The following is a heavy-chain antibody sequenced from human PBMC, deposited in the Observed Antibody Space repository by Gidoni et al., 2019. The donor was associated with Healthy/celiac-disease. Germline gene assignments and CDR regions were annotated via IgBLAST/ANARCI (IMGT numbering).Heavy chain of an antibody. CDR1: GFTFSSYA. V-gene: IGHV3-64D*08. Sequence: RLSCSASGFTFSSYAMHCVRQAPGKGLEYVSSISSNVGITYYADSVKGRFTISRDNSKNTLYLQMSSLRAEDTAVYYCGKYGEQQRAPIVDYYYYGMDVWGQGTTVTVSS. CDR3: GKYGEQQRAPIVDYYYYGMDV. D-gene: IGHD6-13*01. CDR2: ISSNVGIT. J-gene: IGHJ6*02.